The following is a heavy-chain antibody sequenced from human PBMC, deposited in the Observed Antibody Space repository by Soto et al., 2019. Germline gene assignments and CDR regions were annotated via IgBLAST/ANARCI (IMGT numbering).Heavy chain of an antibody. J-gene: IGHJ4*02. V-gene: IGHV3-7*04. Sequence: PGGSLRLSCVASQFTFSRYWMGWLRQGPGKGPEWVATIKEDGTARYYLDSVKGRFTISRDNAKSSLYLQMDSLRAEDTAIYYCTRAFERTCLQFKQFDYWGQGTTVTVSS. CDR2: IKEDGTAR. CDR3: TRAFERTCLQFKQFDY. D-gene: IGHD4-4*01. CDR1: QFTFSRYW.